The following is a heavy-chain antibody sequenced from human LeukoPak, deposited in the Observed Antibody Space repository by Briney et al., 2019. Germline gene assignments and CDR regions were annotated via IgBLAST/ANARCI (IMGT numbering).Heavy chain of an antibody. J-gene: IGHJ4*02. D-gene: IGHD2-2*01. Sequence: GGSLRLSCVASGFTFSSYAMSWVRQAPGKGLEWVSGISGSGGSTYYADSVKGRSTISRDNSKNTLYLQMNSLRAEDTATYYCAVEDCSSISCYFFWGQGTLLTVSS. CDR2: ISGSGGST. CDR1: GFTFSSYA. V-gene: IGHV3-23*01. CDR3: AVEDCSSISCYFF.